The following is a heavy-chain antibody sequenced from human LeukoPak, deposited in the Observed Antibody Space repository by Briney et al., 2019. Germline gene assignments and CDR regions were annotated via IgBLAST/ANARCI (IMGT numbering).Heavy chain of an antibody. CDR3: AREGGIAARPRGLDY. V-gene: IGHV3-33*01. D-gene: IGHD6-6*01. J-gene: IGHJ4*02. CDR1: GCTFSSYG. CDR2: IWYDGSNK. Sequence: GGSLRLSCAASGCTFSSYGMHWVRQAPGKGLEWVAVIWYDGSNKYYADSVKGRFTISRDNSKNTLYLQMNSLRAEDTAVYYCAREGGIAARPRGLDYWGQGALVTVSS.